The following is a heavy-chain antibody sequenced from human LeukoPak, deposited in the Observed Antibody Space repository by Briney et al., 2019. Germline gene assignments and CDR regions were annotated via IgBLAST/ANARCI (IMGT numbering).Heavy chain of an antibody. V-gene: IGHV3-66*02. CDR2: IYSGGST. J-gene: IGHJ4*02. Sequence: GGSLRLSCAASGFTVSSNYVSWVRQAPGKGLEWVSVIYSGGSTYYADSVKGRFTISRDNSKNTLYLQMNSLRAEDTAVYYCARGSANCTNGVCYTEDYFDYWGQGTLVTVSS. D-gene: IGHD2-8*01. CDR3: ARGSANCTNGVCYTEDYFDY. CDR1: GFTVSSNY.